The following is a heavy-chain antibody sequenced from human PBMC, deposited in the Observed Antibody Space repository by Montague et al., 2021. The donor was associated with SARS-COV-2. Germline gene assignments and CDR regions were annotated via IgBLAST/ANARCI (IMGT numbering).Heavy chain of an antibody. CDR2: IKQSGST. Sequence: SETLSLTCGVYGGSFGDDHWSWIRQPPGKGLEWIGDIKQSGSTNYNPSLKSRVTISVDTSRNQFSLKLTSVTAADTAVYFCARGHLSVSMIVVVFTSASYSFDYWGQGALVTVSS. CDR1: GGSFGDDH. D-gene: IGHD3-22*01. V-gene: IGHV4-34*01. J-gene: IGHJ4*02. CDR3: ARGHLSVSMIVVVFTSASYSFDY.